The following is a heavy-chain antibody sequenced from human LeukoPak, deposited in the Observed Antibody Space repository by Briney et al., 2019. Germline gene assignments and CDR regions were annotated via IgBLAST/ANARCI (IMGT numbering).Heavy chain of an antibody. V-gene: IGHV1-8*01. D-gene: IGHD6-19*01. J-gene: IGHJ3*02. CDR1: GYTFTSYD. CDR2: MNPNSGNT. CDR3: ARFGLGKHIEVAGIPFDI. Sequence: ASVKVSCKASGYTFTSYDINWVRQATGQGLEWMGWMNPNSGNTGYAQKFQGRVTMTRNTSISTAYMELRSLRSDDTAVYYCARFGLGKHIEVAGIPFDIWGQGTMVTVSS.